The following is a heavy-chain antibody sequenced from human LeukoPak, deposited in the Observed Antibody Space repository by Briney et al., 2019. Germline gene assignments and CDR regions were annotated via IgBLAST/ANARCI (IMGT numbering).Heavy chain of an antibody. CDR1: GNSISSYY. CDR2: IYYSGST. D-gene: IGHD2-15*01. Sequence: SETLSLTCTVSGNSISSYYWSWIRQPPGKGLEWIGYIYYSGSTDYNPSLKSRVTISIDTSKSQFSLKPHSVTAADTAVYYCARGRGVADYWGQGTLVTVSS. J-gene: IGHJ4*02. CDR3: ARGRGVADY. V-gene: IGHV4-59*08.